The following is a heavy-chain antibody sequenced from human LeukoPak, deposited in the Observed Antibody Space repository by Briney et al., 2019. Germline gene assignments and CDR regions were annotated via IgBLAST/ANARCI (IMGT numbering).Heavy chain of an antibody. D-gene: IGHD7-27*01. CDR2: IYYSGGT. Sequence: RASETLSLTCTVSGGSISSYYWSWIRQPPGKGLEWIGYIYYSGGTSYNPSLKSRVTISVDTSKNQFSLKLSSVTAADTAVYYCARGVLGRDWFDPWGQGTLVTVSS. CDR1: GGSISSYY. CDR3: ARGVLGRDWFDP. V-gene: IGHV4-59*01. J-gene: IGHJ5*02.